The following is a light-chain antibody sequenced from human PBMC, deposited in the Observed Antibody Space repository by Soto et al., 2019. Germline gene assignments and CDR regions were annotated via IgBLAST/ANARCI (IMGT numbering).Light chain of an antibody. V-gene: IGKV3-15*01. CDR1: QSVSSN. J-gene: IGKJ4*01. Sequence: EIVMTQSPATLSVSPGERATLSCRASQSVSSNLAWYQQKPGQAPRLLIYGASTRATGVPARFSGSGSGTEFTLTIRRLEPEDFAVYYCKQYGSSPLTFGGGTKVDIK. CDR2: GAS. CDR3: KQYGSSPLT.